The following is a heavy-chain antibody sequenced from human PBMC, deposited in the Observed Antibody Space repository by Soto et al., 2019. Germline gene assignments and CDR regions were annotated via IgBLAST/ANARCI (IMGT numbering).Heavy chain of an antibody. V-gene: IGHV3-30-3*01. CDR2: ISYYGSNK. CDR3: ARWVEMSSIGVDY. J-gene: IGHJ4*02. D-gene: IGHD3-3*01. Sequence: SLRLSCSASGVTISSFARHWVRQAPGKGLEWVAVISYYGSNKYYADSVKGRFTISRDNSKNTLCLQMNRLRAEDPAVYYWARWVEMSSIGVDYWRQGTVVTVSS. CDR1: GVTISSFA.